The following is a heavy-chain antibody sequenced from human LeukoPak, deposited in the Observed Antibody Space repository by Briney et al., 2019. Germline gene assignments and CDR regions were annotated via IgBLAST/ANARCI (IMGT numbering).Heavy chain of an antibody. CDR2: IQPDGSEK. CDR3: ARDASALY. D-gene: IGHD6-19*01. J-gene: IGHJ4*02. V-gene: IGHV3-7*01. Sequence: GGSLRLSCAASGFIFSSYNMHWVRQAPGKGLEWVATIQPDGSEKYYSDSVKGRFTISRDNSRDSVYLQMNSLRDDDTSIYYCARDASALYWGRGTLVTVSS. CDR1: GFIFSSYN.